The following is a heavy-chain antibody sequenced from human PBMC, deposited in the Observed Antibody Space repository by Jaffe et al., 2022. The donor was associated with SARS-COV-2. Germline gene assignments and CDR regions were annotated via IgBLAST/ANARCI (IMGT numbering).Heavy chain of an antibody. Sequence: QVQLVESGGGVVQPGRSLRLSCAASGFTFSSYGMHWVRQAPGKGLEWVAVIWYDGSNKYYADSVKGRFTISRDNSKNTLYLQMNSLRAEDTAVYYCARDFQVGITMIVECMDVWGQGTTVTVSS. V-gene: IGHV3-33*01. D-gene: IGHD3-22*01. CDR3: ARDFQVGITMIVECMDV. CDR1: GFTFSSYG. CDR2: IWYDGSNK. J-gene: IGHJ6*02.